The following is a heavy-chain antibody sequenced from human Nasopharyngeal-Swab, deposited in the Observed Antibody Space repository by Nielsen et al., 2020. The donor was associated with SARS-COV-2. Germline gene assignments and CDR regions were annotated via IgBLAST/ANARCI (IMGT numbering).Heavy chain of an antibody. Sequence: GGSPRLSCAASGCNDRKKYMRWVRQAPGKGLERVTVIYRGGSTYYADSVKGRFTISRDNSQNTLYLQMNSLRADETAVYYCARDAPTGGSGTSYNAHDAFDIWGQGTMVTVSS. CDR1: GCNDRKKY. CDR3: ARDAPTGGSGTSYNAHDAFDI. V-gene: IGHV3-53*01. J-gene: IGHJ3*02. CDR2: IYRGGST. D-gene: IGHD3-10*01.